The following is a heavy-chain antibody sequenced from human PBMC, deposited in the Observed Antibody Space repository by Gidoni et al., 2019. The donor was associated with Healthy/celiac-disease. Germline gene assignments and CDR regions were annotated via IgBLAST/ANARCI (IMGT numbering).Heavy chain of an antibody. CDR1: GGSISSYY. Sequence: QVQLQESGPGLVKPSETLSLTCTVSGGSISSYYWSWIRQPAGKGLEWIGRIYTSGSTNYNPSLKSRVTMSVDTSKNQFSLKLSSVTAADTAVYYCARGFYYDFWSGYHYGMDVWSQGTTVTVSS. D-gene: IGHD3-3*01. CDR3: ARGFYYDFWSGYHYGMDV. J-gene: IGHJ6*02. V-gene: IGHV4-4*07. CDR2: IYTSGST.